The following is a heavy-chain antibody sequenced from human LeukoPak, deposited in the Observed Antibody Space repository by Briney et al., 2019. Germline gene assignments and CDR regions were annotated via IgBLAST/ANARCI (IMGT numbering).Heavy chain of an antibody. Sequence: ASVTVSCKASGYTFTSYGISWVRQAPGQGLEWMGWISGYNGNTNYAQKLQGRVTMTTDTSTSTAYMELRSLRSDDTAVYYCARDAFDYGDYSGDAFDIWGQGIMVTVSS. CDR1: GYTFTSYG. V-gene: IGHV1-18*01. D-gene: IGHD4-17*01. J-gene: IGHJ3*02. CDR2: ISGYNGNT. CDR3: ARDAFDYGDYSGDAFDI.